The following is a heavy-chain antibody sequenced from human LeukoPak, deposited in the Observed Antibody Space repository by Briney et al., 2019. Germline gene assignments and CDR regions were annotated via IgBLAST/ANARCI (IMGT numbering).Heavy chain of an antibody. Sequence: SETLSLTCTVSGGSISSYYWSWRRQPPGRGLEWLGYMYYSGSNNYNPSLKSRVTISVDTSKNQFSLKLTSVTAADTAVYYCARTTEDCSSTSCYQYWFDPWGQGTLVTVSS. CDR2: MYYSGSN. D-gene: IGHD2-2*01. CDR3: ARTTEDCSSTSCYQYWFDP. V-gene: IGHV4-59*01. J-gene: IGHJ5*02. CDR1: GGSISSYY.